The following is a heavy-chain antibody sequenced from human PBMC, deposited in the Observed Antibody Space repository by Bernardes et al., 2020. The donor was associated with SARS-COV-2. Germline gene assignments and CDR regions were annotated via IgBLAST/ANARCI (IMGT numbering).Heavy chain of an antibody. CDR2: IYSGGST. J-gene: IGHJ6*02. CDR1: GFTVSSNY. D-gene: IGHD5-18*01. V-gene: IGHV3-53*04. Sequence: GGSLRLSCAASGFTVSSNYMSWVRQAPGKGLEWVSVIYSGGSTYYADSVKGRFTISRHNSKNTLYLQMNSLRAEDTAVYYCASVDTAMGTGLYYYYGMDVWGQGTTVTVSS. CDR3: ASVDTAMGTGLYYYYGMDV.